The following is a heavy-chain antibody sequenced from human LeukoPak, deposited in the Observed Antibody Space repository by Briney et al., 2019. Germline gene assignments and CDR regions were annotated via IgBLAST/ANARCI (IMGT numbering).Heavy chain of an antibody. D-gene: IGHD3-3*01. J-gene: IGHJ4*03. V-gene: IGHV4-4*07. Sequence: PSETLSLTCTVSGGSISSYLWIWIRQPAGKGLEWIGRIYTSGRTDYNPSLKSRVTISADKSTNQFSLKLSSVPAADTAMSYCARDRFGDLGYFDNSGHRGLVTVSS. CDR2: IYTSGRT. CDR3: ARDRFGDLGYFDN. CDR1: GGSISSYL.